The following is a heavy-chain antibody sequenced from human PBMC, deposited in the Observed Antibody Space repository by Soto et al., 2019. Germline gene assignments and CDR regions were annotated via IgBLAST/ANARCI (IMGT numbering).Heavy chain of an antibody. CDR1: GYTFTGYY. CDR2: INTNSGGT. Sequence: QVQLVQSGAEVKKPGASVKVSCKASGYTFTGYYMHWVRQAPGQGLEWMGWINTNSGGTNYAQKFQGWVTMTRDTSIITAYMGLSRLRSDDTAVYYCASARGPQHNWNYERFGDDAFDLWGQGTMVTVSS. V-gene: IGHV1-2*04. CDR3: ASARGPQHNWNYERFGDDAFDL. D-gene: IGHD1-7*01. J-gene: IGHJ3*01.